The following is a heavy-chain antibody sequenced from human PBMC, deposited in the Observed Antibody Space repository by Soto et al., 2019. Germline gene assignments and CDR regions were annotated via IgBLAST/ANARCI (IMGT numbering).Heavy chain of an antibody. D-gene: IGHD6-19*01. CDR2: IYSGGST. CDR3: ARSRRSGLAVAGNWFDP. J-gene: IGHJ5*02. Sequence: EVQLVESGGGLIQPGGSLRLSCAASGFTVSSNYMSWVRQAPGKGLEWVSVIYSGGSTYYADSVKGRFTISRDNSKNTLYLQKNSLRAEDTAVYYCARSRRSGLAVAGNWFDPWGQGTLVTVSS. CDR1: GFTVSSNY. V-gene: IGHV3-53*01.